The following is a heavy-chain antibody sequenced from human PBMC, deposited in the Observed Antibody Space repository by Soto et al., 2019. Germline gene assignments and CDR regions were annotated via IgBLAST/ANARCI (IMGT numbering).Heavy chain of an antibody. V-gene: IGHV3-21*01. J-gene: IGHJ6*02. CDR1: GFTFSSYS. Sequence: EVQLVESGGGLVKPGGSLRLSCAASGFTFSSYSMNWVRQAPGKGLEWVSSISSSSSYIYYADSVKGRFTISRDNAKNSLYRQMNSLRAEDTAVYYCARDELGGEDIVVVPAAPPYYYYYGMDVWGQGTTVTVSS. D-gene: IGHD2-2*01. CDR3: ARDELGGEDIVVVPAAPPYYYYYGMDV. CDR2: ISSSSSYI.